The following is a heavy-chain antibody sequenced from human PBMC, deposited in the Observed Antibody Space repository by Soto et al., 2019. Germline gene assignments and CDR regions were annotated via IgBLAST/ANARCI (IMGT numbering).Heavy chain of an antibody. J-gene: IGHJ4*02. CDR2: ISAGGTT. V-gene: IGHV3-23*01. Sequence: GGSLRLSCTASRFTFSDYAMSWVRQPPGKGLEWVSVISAGGTTYYADSVKGRFTISRDNSKNTLYLQMTSLRADDTAVYYCAKDAHSMTTVTSGGFLFDYWGQGTLVTVSS. CDR3: AKDAHSMTTVTSGGFLFDY. CDR1: RFTFSDYA. D-gene: IGHD4-17*01.